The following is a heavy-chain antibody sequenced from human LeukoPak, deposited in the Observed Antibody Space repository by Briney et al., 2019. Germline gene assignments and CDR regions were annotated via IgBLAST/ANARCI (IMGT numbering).Heavy chain of an antibody. CDR2: ISYDGSNK. CDR3: AREAGTTLQDV. Sequence: GRSLRLSCAASGFTFSSYAMHWVRQAPGKGLEWVAVISYDGSNKYYADSVKGRFTISRDNSKNTLYLQMNSLRAEDTAVYYCAREAGTTLQDVWGKGTTVTVSS. D-gene: IGHD1-7*01. V-gene: IGHV3-30-3*01. CDR1: GFTFSSYA. J-gene: IGHJ6*04.